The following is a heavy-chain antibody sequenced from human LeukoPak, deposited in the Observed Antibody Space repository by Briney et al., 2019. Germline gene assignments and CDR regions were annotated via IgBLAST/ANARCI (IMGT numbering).Heavy chain of an antibody. V-gene: IGHV3-7*01. CDR3: ARDSPITTVIDY. D-gene: IGHD4-17*01. J-gene: IGHJ4*02. CDR1: GFTFSGYW. Sequence: PGGSLRLSCAASGFTFSGYWMSWVRQAPGKGLEWVANIKPDGSEKYYVDSVKGRFTISRENAKNSLYLQMNSLRAEDTAVYYCARDSPITTVIDYWGQGTLVTVSS. CDR2: IKPDGSEK.